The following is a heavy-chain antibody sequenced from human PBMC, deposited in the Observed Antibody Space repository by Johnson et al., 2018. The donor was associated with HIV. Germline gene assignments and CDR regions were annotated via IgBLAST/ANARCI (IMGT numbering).Heavy chain of an antibody. CDR2: ISRKSDKI. D-gene: IGHD4-11*01. CDR3: ARRSIRSDGFDI. CDR1: GFTFDDYA. J-gene: IGHJ3*02. V-gene: IGHV3-9*01. Sequence: VQLVESGGALVQPGRSLRLSCSASGFTFDDYAMHWVRQAPGKGLEWVSGISRKSDKIGYADSVKGRFTISRDNSKNTLYLQMNSLRAGDTAVYYCARRSIRSDGFDIWGQGTMVTVSS.